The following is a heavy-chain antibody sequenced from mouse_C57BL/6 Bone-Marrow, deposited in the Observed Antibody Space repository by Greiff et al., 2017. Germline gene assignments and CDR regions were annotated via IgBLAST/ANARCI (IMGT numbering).Heavy chain of an antibody. J-gene: IGHJ2*01. Sequence: VQGVESGAELVKPGASVKMSCKASGYTFTSYWITWVKQRPGQGLEWIGDIYPGSGSTNYNEKFKSKATLTVDTSSSTAYMQLSSLTSEDSAVYYCARWFTTVGDYWGQGTTLTVSS. CDR2: IYPGSGST. D-gene: IGHD1-1*01. CDR1: GYTFTSYW. V-gene: IGHV1-55*01. CDR3: ARWFTTVGDY.